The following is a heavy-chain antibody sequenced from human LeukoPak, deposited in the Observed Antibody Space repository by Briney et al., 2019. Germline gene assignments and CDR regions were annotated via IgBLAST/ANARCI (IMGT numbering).Heavy chain of an antibody. V-gene: IGHV3-74*01. CDR1: GFTFSSYW. CDR3: ARERAVAGTGDWFDP. D-gene: IGHD6-19*01. Sequence: GGSLRLSCAASGFTFSSYWMHWVRQAPGKGLVWVSRINSDGSSTSYADSVKGRFTISRDNAKNTLYLQMNSLRAEDTAVYYCARERAVAGTGDWFDPWGQGTLVTVSS. CDR2: INSDGSST. J-gene: IGHJ5*02.